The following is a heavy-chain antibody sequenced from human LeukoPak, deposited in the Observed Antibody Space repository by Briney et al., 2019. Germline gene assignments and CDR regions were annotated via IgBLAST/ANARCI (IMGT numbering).Heavy chain of an antibody. V-gene: IGHV4-30-4*01. Sequence: SETLSLTCTVSGGSISSGDYYWSWIRQHPGKGLEWIGYIHHSGNTYYNPSLKSRVNISLDTSKNQFSLKLSSGTAADTAVYYCGRDVVRDYFDYWGQGTPVTVSS. CDR2: IHHSGNT. J-gene: IGHJ4*02. CDR1: GGSISSGDYY. D-gene: IGHD2-21*01. CDR3: GRDVVRDYFDY.